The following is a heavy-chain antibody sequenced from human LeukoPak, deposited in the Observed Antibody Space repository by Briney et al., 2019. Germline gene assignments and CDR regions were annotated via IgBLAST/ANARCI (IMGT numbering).Heavy chain of an antibody. J-gene: IGHJ4*02. CDR2: IYYSGST. CDR3: ARLTYYYDSSGYYRHIDY. D-gene: IGHD3-22*01. V-gene: IGHV4-39*01. Sequence: PSETLSLTCTVSGGSISSSSYYWGWIRQPPGKGLEWIGSIYYSGSTYYNPSLKSRVTISVDTSKNQFSLKLSSVTAADTAVYYCARLTYYYDSSGYYRHIDYWGQGTPVTVSS. CDR1: GGSISSSSYY.